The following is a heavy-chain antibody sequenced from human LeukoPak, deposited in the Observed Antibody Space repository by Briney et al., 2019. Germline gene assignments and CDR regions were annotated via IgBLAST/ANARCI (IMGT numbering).Heavy chain of an antibody. CDR3: ARNGGYFYPFDY. Sequence: ASVKVSCKASGYTFTSYDINWVRQAHGQGLEWMGWISAYNGNTNYAQKLQGRVTMTTDTSTSTAYMELRSLRSDDTAVYYCARNGGYFYPFDYWGQGTLVTVSS. D-gene: IGHD3-22*01. CDR1: GYTFTSYD. CDR2: ISAYNGNT. J-gene: IGHJ4*02. V-gene: IGHV1-18*01.